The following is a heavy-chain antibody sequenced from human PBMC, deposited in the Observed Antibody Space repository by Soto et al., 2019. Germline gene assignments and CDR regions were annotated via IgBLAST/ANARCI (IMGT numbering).Heavy chain of an antibody. D-gene: IGHD6-19*01. CDR3: ARRSGWYTNWFDR. CDR1: GGSISNNY. V-gene: IGHV4-59*01. Sequence: SETLSLTCTVSGGSISNNYWSWIRQPPGKGLEWIGYIYYSGSTTYNPSLKSRVTISVDTSKNQFSLKLTSVTAADTAVYYCARRSGWYTNWFDRWGEGTLVTVSS. CDR2: IYYSGST. J-gene: IGHJ5*02.